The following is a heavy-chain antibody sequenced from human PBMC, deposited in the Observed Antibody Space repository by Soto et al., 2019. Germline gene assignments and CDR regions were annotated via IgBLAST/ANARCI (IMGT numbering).Heavy chain of an antibody. D-gene: IGHD2-21*01. CDR2: INPSGGST. CDR3: ARESPHCHFAADY. V-gene: IGHV1-46*03. J-gene: IGHJ4*02. CDR1: GYTFTSYY. Sequence: QVQLVQSGAEVKKHGASVKVSCKASGYTFTSYYMHWVRQAPGQGLEWMGIINPSGGSTSYAQKFQGRVTMTRYTSTSTGYMELSSLRSEDTAVYYCARESPHCHFAADYWGQGTLVTVSS.